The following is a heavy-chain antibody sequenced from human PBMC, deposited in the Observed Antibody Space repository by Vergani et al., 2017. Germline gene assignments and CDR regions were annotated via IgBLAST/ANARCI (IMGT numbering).Heavy chain of an antibody. D-gene: IGHD6-19*01. CDR3: ARVSPGDNSGWEPFDY. J-gene: IGHJ4*02. CDR1: GDISNNYT. V-gene: IGHV1-69*02. CDR2: IIPIIRLA. Sequence: QVHLEQSGTEVKKPGSSVKASCKVSGDISNNYTVTWVRQAPGQGLEWMGRIIPIIRLATSAQKFQDRDKITGDTSTNTVYMEMNNLRSEDTAVYYCARVSPGDNSGWEPFDYWGQGTLVTVSS.